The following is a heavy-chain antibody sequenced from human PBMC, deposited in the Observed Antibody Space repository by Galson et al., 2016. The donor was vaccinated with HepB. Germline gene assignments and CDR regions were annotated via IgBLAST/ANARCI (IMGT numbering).Heavy chain of an antibody. J-gene: IGHJ6*02. D-gene: IGHD4-11*01. CDR1: GFTFDDYT. CDR3: ARGSNYFDYYYYGMDV. CDR2: IWYDGSNK. Sequence: SLRLSCAASGFTFDDYTMHWVRQAPGKGLEWVAVIWYDGSNKYYADSVKGRFTTSRDNSKNTLYLQMNSLRAEDTAVYYCARGSNYFDYYYYGMDVWGQGTTVTVSS. V-gene: IGHV3-33*08.